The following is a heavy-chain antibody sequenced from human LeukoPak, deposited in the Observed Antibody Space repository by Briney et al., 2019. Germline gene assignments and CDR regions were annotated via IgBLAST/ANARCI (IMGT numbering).Heavy chain of an antibody. J-gene: IGHJ4*02. D-gene: IGHD5-24*01. Sequence: GGSLRLSCEASGFPFISYWMTWVRQAPGKGLEWVANIKQDGSKKSYVDSVKGRFTISRDNAKNSLYLQMNSLRAEDTAIYYCTRVGYIDEGIDYWGQGTLVTVSS. CDR2: IKQDGSKK. V-gene: IGHV3-7*04. CDR3: TRVGYIDEGIDY. CDR1: GFPFISYW.